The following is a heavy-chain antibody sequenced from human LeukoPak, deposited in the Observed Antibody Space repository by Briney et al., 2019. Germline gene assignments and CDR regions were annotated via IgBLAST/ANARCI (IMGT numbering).Heavy chain of an antibody. CDR1: GFTFSNFG. CDR3: AKVGGGVYYYYYMDV. Sequence: GGSLRLSCAASGFTFSNFGISWVRQAPGKGLEWVSAISGSGGSTYYADSVKGRFTISRDNSKNTLYLQMNSLRAEDTAVYYCAKVGGGVYYYYYMDVWGKGTTVTVSS. V-gene: IGHV3-23*01. CDR2: ISGSGGST. J-gene: IGHJ6*03. D-gene: IGHD3-10*01.